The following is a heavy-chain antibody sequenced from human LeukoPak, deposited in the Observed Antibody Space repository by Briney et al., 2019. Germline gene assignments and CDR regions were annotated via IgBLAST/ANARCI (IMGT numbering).Heavy chain of an antibody. CDR2: IDPSDSYT. CDR1: GYSFASFW. Sequence: GESLRISCKGSGYSFASFWISWVRQTPGKGLEWMGRIDPSDSYTNYSPSFQGHVTISADKSISTAYLQWSSLKASDTAIYYCARQSSSWPRNDAFDIWGQGTMVTVSS. J-gene: IGHJ3*02. D-gene: IGHD6-13*01. CDR3: ARQSSSWPRNDAFDI. V-gene: IGHV5-10-1*01.